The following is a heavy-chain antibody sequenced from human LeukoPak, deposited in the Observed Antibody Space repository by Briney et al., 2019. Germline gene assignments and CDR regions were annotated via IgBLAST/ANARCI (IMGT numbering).Heavy chain of an antibody. J-gene: IGHJ4*02. D-gene: IGHD6-13*01. CDR3: ARDIAPAGLFYDY. CDR1: GFSLSGYW. V-gene: IGHV3-7*01. Sequence: GGSLILSCVASGFSLSGYWMSWVRQAPGKGLEWVANIKYDGSGKDYVDSVKGRFTISRDNARNSLFLQMNSLRVEDTAVYYCARDIAPAGLFYDYWGQGTLVTVSS. CDR2: IKYDGSGK.